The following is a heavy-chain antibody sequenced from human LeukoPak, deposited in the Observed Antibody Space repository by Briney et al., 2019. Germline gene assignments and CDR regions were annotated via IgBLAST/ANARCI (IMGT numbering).Heavy chain of an antibody. CDR1: GYSFTNYW. CDR3: ARQMGSGTSKRDAFDI. J-gene: IGHJ3*02. V-gene: IGHV5-51*01. Sequence: GESLKISCKGSGYSFTNYWIAWVRQMPGKGLEWVGIIYPGDSDTRYSPSFQGQVTISADKSISTAYLQWSSLKASDTAMYYCARQMGSGTSKRDAFDIWGQGTMVTVSS. D-gene: IGHD1-26*01. CDR2: IYPGDSDT.